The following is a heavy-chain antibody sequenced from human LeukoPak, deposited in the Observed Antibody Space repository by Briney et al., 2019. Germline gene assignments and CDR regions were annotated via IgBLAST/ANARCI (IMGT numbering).Heavy chain of an antibody. Sequence: PSQTLSLTCTVSGGSISSGGYSWSWIRQFPGKGLEWIGYIYFTGITYYNPPLKSRATFSVDTSENEFSLSLRSVTAADTAVYYCAREGCSGGSCYGTVGIDHWGQGTLVTVSS. CDR2: IYFTGIT. J-gene: IGHJ4*02. D-gene: IGHD2-15*01. V-gene: IGHV4-31*03. CDR1: GGSISSGGYS. CDR3: AREGCSGGSCYGTVGIDH.